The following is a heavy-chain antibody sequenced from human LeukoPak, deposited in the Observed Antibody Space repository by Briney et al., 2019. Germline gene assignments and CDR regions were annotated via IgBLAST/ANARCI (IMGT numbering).Heavy chain of an antibody. Sequence: ASVKVSCKASGYTFTSYDINWVRQATGQGLEWIGWMNPNSGNTGYAQKFQGRVTITRNTSISTAYMELSSLRSEDTAAYYCARGPWDTAMLNYYYYMDVWGKGTTVTVSS. CDR2: MNPNSGNT. D-gene: IGHD5-18*01. CDR3: ARGPWDTAMLNYYYYMDV. V-gene: IGHV1-8*03. CDR1: GYTFTSYD. J-gene: IGHJ6*03.